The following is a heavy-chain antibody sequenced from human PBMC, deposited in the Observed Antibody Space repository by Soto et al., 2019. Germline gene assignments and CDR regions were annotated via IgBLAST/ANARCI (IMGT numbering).Heavy chain of an antibody. D-gene: IGHD5-12*01. CDR3: AKDRGDSGYDYDAFDI. J-gene: IGHJ3*02. V-gene: IGHV3-23*01. Sequence: GGSLRLSCAASGFTFSSYAMSWVRQAPGKGLEWVSAISGSGGSTYYADSVKGRFTISRDNSKNTMYLQMNSLRAEDTAVYYCAKDRGDSGYDYDAFDIWGQGTMVTVSS. CDR1: GFTFSSYA. CDR2: ISGSGGST.